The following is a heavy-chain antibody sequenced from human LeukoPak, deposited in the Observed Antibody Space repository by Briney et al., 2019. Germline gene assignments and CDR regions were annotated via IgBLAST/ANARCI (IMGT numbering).Heavy chain of an antibody. CDR2: ITVSGGST. Sequence: PGGSLRLSCAASGITFSSYAMGWVRQAPGKGLEWVSAITVSGGSTDYADPVEGRFTISRDNSKNTLYLQMNSLRAEDTAVYYCAKEKRELLPDYWGQGTLVTVSS. D-gene: IGHD1-26*01. V-gene: IGHV3-23*01. CDR1: GITFSSYA. J-gene: IGHJ4*02. CDR3: AKEKRELLPDY.